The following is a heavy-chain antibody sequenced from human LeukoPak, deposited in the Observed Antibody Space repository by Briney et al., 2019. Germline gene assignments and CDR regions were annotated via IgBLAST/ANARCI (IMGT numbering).Heavy chain of an antibody. V-gene: IGHV3-23*01. J-gene: IGHJ4*02. CDR3: AKGYYDYVWGSYYFDY. D-gene: IGHD3-16*01. Sequence: LTGGSLRLSCAVSGFTFSSYAMSWVRQAPGKGLEWVSAISGSGGSTYYADSVKGRFTISRDNSRDTLYLQMNSLRAEDTAVYYCAKGYYDYVWGSYYFDYWGQGTLVTVSS. CDR2: ISGSGGST. CDR1: GFTFSSYA.